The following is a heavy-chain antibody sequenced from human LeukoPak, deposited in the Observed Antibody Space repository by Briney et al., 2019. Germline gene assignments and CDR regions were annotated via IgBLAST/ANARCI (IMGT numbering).Heavy chain of an antibody. Sequence: SGTLSLTCAVSGGSISSGHWWSWVRRSPGKGLEWIGEIYHSGTTNYNPSLKSRVTLSVDKSKNQFSLKLSSVTAADTAVYYCARDARVQKWFGELLKTTTYYFDYWGQGTLVTVSS. CDR2: IYHSGTT. CDR1: GGSISSGHW. V-gene: IGHV4-4*02. D-gene: IGHD3-10*01. CDR3: ARDARVQKWFGELLKTTTYYFDY. J-gene: IGHJ4*02.